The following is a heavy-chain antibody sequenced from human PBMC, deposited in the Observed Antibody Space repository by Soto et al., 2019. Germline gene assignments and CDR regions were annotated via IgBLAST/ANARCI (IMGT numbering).Heavy chain of an antibody. J-gene: IGHJ4*02. CDR2: ISGSGGST. D-gene: IGHD3-3*01. Sequence: GGSLRLSCAASGFTFSSYAMSWVRQAPGKGLEWVSAISGSGGSTYYADSVKDRFTISRDNSKNTLYLQMNSLRAEDTAVYYCAKGPGLRFLEWLAHFDYWGQGTLVTVSS. CDR1: GFTFSSYA. V-gene: IGHV3-23*01. CDR3: AKGPGLRFLEWLAHFDY.